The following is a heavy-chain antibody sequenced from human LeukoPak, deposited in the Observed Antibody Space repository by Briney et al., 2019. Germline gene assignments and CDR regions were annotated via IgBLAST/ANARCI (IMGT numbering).Heavy chain of an antibody. V-gene: IGHV3-30*18. CDR3: AKGSINYFEY. J-gene: IGHJ4*02. Sequence: PATSLRLSCAASGLTFRGSDMHWVRQAPGKGLEWVAFVSHDGGNENYADSVKGRFTISRDNHKNTLFLPLNSLRAEDTAVYYCAKGSINYFEYWGRGTLVTVSS. CDR1: GLTFRGSD. CDR2: VSHDGGNE.